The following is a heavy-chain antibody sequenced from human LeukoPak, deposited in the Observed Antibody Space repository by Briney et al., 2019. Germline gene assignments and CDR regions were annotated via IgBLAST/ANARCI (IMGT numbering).Heavy chain of an antibody. CDR3: ARGLSSRRHQIHIALHYNWFDP. Sequence: KPSETLSLACAVYGASFSGYYWSWIRQPPGKGLEWIGEINHSGSTNYNPSLKSRVTISVDTSKNHFSLKLSSVTAADTAVYYCARGLSSRRHQIHIALHYNWFDPWGQGTLVTVSS. D-gene: IGHD6-13*01. J-gene: IGHJ5*02. V-gene: IGHV4-34*01. CDR2: INHSGST. CDR1: GASFSGYY.